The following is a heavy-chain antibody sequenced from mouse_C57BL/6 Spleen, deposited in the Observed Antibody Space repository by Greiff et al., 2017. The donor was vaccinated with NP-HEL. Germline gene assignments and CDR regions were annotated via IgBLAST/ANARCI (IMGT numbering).Heavy chain of an antibody. CDR3: TRSLFAY. Sequence: QVQLQQPGAELVRPGASVTLSCKASGYTFTDYEMHWVKQTPVHGLEWIGAIDPETGGTAYNQKFKGKAILTADKSSSTAYMELRSLTSEDSAVYYCTRSLFAYWGQGTLVTVSA. J-gene: IGHJ3*01. CDR1: GYTFTDYE. D-gene: IGHD6-2*01. CDR2: IDPETGGT. V-gene: IGHV1-15*01.